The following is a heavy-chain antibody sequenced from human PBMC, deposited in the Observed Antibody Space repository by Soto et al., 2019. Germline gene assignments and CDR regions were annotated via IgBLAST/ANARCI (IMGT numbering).Heavy chain of an antibody. CDR3: TRSEGYDSGGYYQVYYGMDV. CDR1: IYFISGSSYY. Sequence: PETRYMTITVSIYFISGSSYYWGWINKPPGKGLESIGSINHSGSTNYNLSLKSRVTISVDTSKNQFSVKLSSVTAADTAVYYCTRSEGYDSGGYYQVYYGMDVWGRGTTVTVSS. J-gene: IGHJ6*02. V-gene: IGHV4-39*07. D-gene: IGHD3-22*01. CDR2: INHSGST.